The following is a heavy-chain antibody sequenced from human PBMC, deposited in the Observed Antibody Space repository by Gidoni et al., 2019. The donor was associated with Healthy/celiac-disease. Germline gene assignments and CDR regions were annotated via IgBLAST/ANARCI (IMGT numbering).Heavy chain of an antibody. D-gene: IGHD3-3*01. J-gene: IGHJ6*02. CDR2: IYSGGST. CDR3: AKFPSGYKTSYYGMDV. Sequence: VSVIYSGGSTYYADSLKGRFTISRHNSKNTLYLQMNSLRAEDTAVYYCAKFPSGYKTSYYGMDVWGQGTTVTVSS. V-gene: IGHV3-53*04.